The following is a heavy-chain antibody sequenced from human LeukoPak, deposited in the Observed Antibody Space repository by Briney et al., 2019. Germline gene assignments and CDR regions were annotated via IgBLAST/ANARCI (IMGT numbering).Heavy chain of an antibody. V-gene: IGHV3-21*01. CDR2: ISSSSTYI. J-gene: IGHJ5*01. Sequence: PGGSLRLSCAASGFTFNSYSMTWVRQAPGKGLEWVSSISSSSTYIYYADSLKGRFTISRDNAKNSLYLQMDSLRAEDTAVYYCARAGQTVVRGALLDSWGQGTPVTVSS. CDR1: GFTFNSYS. D-gene: IGHD3-10*01. CDR3: ARAGQTVVRGALLDS.